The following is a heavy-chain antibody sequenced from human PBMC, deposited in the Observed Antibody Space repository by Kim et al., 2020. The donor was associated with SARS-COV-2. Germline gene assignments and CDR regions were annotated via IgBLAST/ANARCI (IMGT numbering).Heavy chain of an antibody. CDR1: EFSLTTGGVG. CDR3: AHDSPGLYGVDV. J-gene: IGHJ6*02. D-gene: IGHD6-19*01. V-gene: IGHV2-5*01. Sequence: SGPTLVNPTQTLTLTCVFSEFSLTTGGVGVAWVRQPPGKALEWLALIYGNDQKWYSPSLKRRLTIAKGASNNQVVLTLTNMRPVDAGTYYCAHDSPGLYGVDVWGQGTTVTVSS. CDR2: IYGNDQK.